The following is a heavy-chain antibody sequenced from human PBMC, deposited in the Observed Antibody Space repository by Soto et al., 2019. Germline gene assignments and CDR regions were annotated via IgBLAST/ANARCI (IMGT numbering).Heavy chain of an antibody. V-gene: IGHV3-74*01. CDR1: GFTFNNYW. D-gene: IGHD3-22*01. CDR3: ARDYYKYYDSSGYYRSPAY. J-gene: IGHJ4*02. CDR2: ISDDGSNT. Sequence: PGGSLRLSCAASGFTFNNYWMHWVRQAPGKGLVWVSLISDDGSNTGYVGSVKGRFTISRDNSRNTLFLQMNSLRAEDTAVYYCARDYYKYYDSSGYYRSPAYWGQGTLVTVSS.